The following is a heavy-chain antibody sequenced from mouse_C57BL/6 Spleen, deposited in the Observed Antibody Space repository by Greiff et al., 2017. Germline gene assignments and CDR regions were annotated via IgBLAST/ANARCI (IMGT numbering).Heavy chain of an antibody. Sequence: VKLQQPGAELVKPGASVKMSCKASGYTFTSYWITWVKQRPGQGLEWIGDIYPGSGSTNYNEKFKSKATLTVDTSSSTAYMQLSSLTSEDSAVYYCAGLYGYDEDFDYWGQGPTLTVSS. D-gene: IGHD2-2*01. CDR3: AGLYGYDEDFDY. CDR2: IYPGSGST. J-gene: IGHJ2*01. CDR1: GYTFTSYW. V-gene: IGHV1-55*01.